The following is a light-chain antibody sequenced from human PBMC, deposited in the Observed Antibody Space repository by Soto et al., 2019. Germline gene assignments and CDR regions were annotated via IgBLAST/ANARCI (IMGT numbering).Light chain of an antibody. V-gene: IGKV3-11*01. CDR1: QSIHTS. J-gene: IGKJ5*01. Sequence: VLRQSPAALSLSPGERATLSCRASQSIHTSLAWYQQKSGKPPRLVIYDSTLRANGVPDRFGGRRSGTEFTLTITSLQPEDSAVYYCQQRTACPPITFGQGTRLEIK. CDR3: QQRTACPPIT. CDR2: DST.